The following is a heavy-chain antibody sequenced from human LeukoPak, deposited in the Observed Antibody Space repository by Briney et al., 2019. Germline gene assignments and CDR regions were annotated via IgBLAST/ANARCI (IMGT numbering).Heavy chain of an antibody. CDR1: GFTFSSYS. CDR3: AREGHQLWSTGNKYYFDY. J-gene: IGHJ4*02. CDR2: ISSNSSYI. V-gene: IGHV3-21*01. Sequence: GGSLRLSCAASGFTFSSYSMNWVRQAPGKGLEWVSSISSNSSYIYYADSVKGRFTISRDNAKNSLYLQMNSLRAEDTAVYYCAREGHQLWSTGNKYYFDYWGQGTLVTVSS. D-gene: IGHD5-18*01.